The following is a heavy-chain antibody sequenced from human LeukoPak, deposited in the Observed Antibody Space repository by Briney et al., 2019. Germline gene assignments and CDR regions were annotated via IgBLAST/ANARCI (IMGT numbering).Heavy chain of an antibody. CDR1: GGSISSFY. D-gene: IGHD2-2*01. CDR3: ARDHLVLYCSSTSCYGYYYYMDV. V-gene: IGHV4-4*07. Sequence: PSETLSLTCTVSGGSISSFYWSWIRQPAGKGLEWIGRIYTSGSTNYNPSLKSRVTMSVDTPKNQFSLKLSSVTAADTAVYYCARDHLVLYCSSTSCYGYYYYMDVWGKGTTVTVSS. J-gene: IGHJ6*03. CDR2: IYTSGST.